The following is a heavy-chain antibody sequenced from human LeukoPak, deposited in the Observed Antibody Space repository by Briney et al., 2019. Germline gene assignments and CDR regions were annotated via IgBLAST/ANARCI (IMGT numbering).Heavy chain of an antibody. Sequence: PGGSLRLSCAPSVLTFTSHWTHRVRQAPGKRELGVSRINGEGSNRNYADAVKGRFTISRDNAKNTVYLQMSSLRAEDTAVYYCASGTSMAKCDYWGQGTLVTVSP. J-gene: IGHJ4*02. V-gene: IGHV3-74*01. CDR2: INGEGSNR. CDR1: VLTFTSHW. CDR3: ASGTSMAKCDY. D-gene: IGHD2-2*01.